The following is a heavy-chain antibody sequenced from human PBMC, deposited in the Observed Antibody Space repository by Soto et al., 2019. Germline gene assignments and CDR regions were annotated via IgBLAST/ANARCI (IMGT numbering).Heavy chain of an antibody. J-gene: IGHJ4*02. D-gene: IGHD4-17*01. CDR3: AKDMKWGGMTTIHYFDS. CDR2: ISSNSDTI. CDR1: GFTADDYA. V-gene: IGHV3-9*02. Sequence: EVQLVESGGGLVQPGRSLRLSCVASGFTADDYAMHWVRQAPGKGLEWVSGISSNSDTIDYADSVKGRFTISRDNVKYSLFLQMNSVRPEDTALYYCAKDMKWGGMTTIHYFDSCGQGTLVTVSS.